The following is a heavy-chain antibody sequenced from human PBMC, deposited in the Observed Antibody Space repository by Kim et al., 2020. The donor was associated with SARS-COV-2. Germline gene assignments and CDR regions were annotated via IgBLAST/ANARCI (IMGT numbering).Heavy chain of an antibody. D-gene: IGHD3-10*01. CDR3: ARHRAYGSGSQSWYYYYGMDV. CDR2: IYPGDSDT. V-gene: IGHV5-51*01. Sequence: GESLKISCKGSGYSFTSYWIGWVRQMPGKGLEWMGIIYPGDSDTRYSPSFQGQVTISADKSISTAYLQWSSLKASDTAMYYCARHRAYGSGSQSWYYYYGMDVWGQGTTVTVSS. CDR1: GYSFTSYW. J-gene: IGHJ6*02.